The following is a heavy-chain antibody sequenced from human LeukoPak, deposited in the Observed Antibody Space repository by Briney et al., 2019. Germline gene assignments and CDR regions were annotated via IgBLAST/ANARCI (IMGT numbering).Heavy chain of an antibody. CDR2: INPNSGGT. CDR1: GGTFSSYA. V-gene: IGHV1-2*02. J-gene: IGHJ4*02. CDR3: ARVLTPTVVTSNFDY. Sequence: ASVKVSCKASGGTFSSYAISWVRQAPGQGLEWMGWINPNSGGTNYAQKFQGRVTMTRDTSISTAYMELSRLRSDDTAVYYCARVLTPTVVTSNFDYWGQGTLVTVSS. D-gene: IGHD4-23*01.